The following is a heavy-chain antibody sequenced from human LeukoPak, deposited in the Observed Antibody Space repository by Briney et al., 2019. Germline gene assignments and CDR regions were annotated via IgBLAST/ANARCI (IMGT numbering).Heavy chain of an antibody. V-gene: IGHV4-31*03. D-gene: IGHD3-10*01. CDR3: ARTRITIVRGVIVPNPFDY. CDR2: IYYSGST. J-gene: IGHJ4*02. Sequence: SQTLSLTCTVSGGSISSGGYYWSWIRQHPGKGLEWIGYIYYSGSTYYNPSLKSRVTISVDTSKNQFSLKLSSVTAADTAVYYCARTRITIVRGVIVPNPFDYWGQGTLVTVSS. CDR1: GGSISSGGYY.